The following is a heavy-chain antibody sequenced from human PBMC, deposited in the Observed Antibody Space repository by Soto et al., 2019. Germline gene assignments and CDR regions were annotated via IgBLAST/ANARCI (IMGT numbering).Heavy chain of an antibody. CDR1: SETFASYD. CDR3: ARVTRGSGDWFDP. CDR2: ISTYNGNT. V-gene: IGHV1-18*01. J-gene: IGHJ5*02. D-gene: IGHD6-19*01. Sequence: ASVKVSCKASSETFASYDITWVRQAPGQGLEWMGWISTYNGNTKYAQNVQGRVSMTTDTSRSTAYMELRSLKSDDTAVYYCARVTRGSGDWFDPWGQGTLVTSPQ.